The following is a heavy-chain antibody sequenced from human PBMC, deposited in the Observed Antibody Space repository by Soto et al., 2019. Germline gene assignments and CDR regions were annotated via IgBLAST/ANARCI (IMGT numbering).Heavy chain of an antibody. V-gene: IGHV3-30-3*01. J-gene: IGHJ3*02. CDR3: ARELQEAFAFDI. CDR1: GFTFSSYA. CDR2: ISYDGSNK. Sequence: QVQLVESGGGVVQPGRSLRLSCAASGFTFSSYAMHWVRQAPGKGLEWVAVISYDGSNKYYADSVKGRFTISRDNSKNTLYLQMNGLRAEDTAVYYCARELQEAFAFDIWGQGTMVTVSS.